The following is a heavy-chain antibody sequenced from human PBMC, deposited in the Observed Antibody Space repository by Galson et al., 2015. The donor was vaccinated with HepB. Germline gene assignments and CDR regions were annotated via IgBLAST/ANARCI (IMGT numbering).Heavy chain of an antibody. D-gene: IGHD3-22*01. CDR1: GGTFSSYA. Sequence: SVKVSCKASGGTFSSYAISWVRQAPGQGLEWMGGIIPIVGTANYAQKFQGRVTITADASTSTAYMELSSLRSEDTAVYYCASTYYYDSSGYYYSWGQGTLVTVSS. J-gene: IGHJ4*02. V-gene: IGHV1-69*13. CDR3: ASTYYYDSSGYYYS. CDR2: IIPIVGTA.